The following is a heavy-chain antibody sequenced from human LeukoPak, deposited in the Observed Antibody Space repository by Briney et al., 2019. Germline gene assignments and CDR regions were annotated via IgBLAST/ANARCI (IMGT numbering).Heavy chain of an antibody. CDR2: IYPGDSDT. D-gene: IGHD5-18*01. J-gene: IGHJ4*02. CDR3: ARRGYSYGMTDFDY. CDR1: GYSFTSYW. Sequence: GESLKNSCKGSGYSFTSYWIGWVRQMPGQDLEWLGIIYPGDSDTRYNPSFQGQVTISADKSISTAYLQWSSLKASDTAMYYCARRGYSYGMTDFDYWGQGTLVTVSS. V-gene: IGHV5-51*01.